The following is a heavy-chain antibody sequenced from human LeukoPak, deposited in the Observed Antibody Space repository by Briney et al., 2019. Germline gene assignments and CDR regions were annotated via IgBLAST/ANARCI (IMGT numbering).Heavy chain of an antibody. V-gene: IGHV1-18*01. Sequence: ASVKVSCKASGYTFRNYGVTWVRQAPGQGLEWMGWIGTYNGNTDYAQKFQGRVIMTADTSTTTAHMELRSLRSDDTAVYYCARGRLKRVPFTKVAGALDYWGQGTRVTVSS. CDR1: GYTFRNYG. D-gene: IGHD6-19*01. J-gene: IGHJ4*02. CDR2: IGTYNGNT. CDR3: ARGRLKRVPFTKVAGALDY.